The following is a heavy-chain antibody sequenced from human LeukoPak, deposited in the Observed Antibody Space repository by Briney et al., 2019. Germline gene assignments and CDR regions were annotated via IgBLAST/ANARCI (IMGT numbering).Heavy chain of an antibody. J-gene: IGHJ4*02. V-gene: IGHV4-38-2*02. Sequence: TSETLSLTCTVSGYSISSTYCWGWIRQPPGKGLEWIGRVCHSGSTYYNPSLKSRVTISIDTSKNQFSLKLNSVTAADTAVYYCEAGSGTRFDYWGQGTLVTVSS. CDR1: GYSISSTYC. D-gene: IGHD3-10*01. CDR3: EAGSGTRFDY. CDR2: VCHSGST.